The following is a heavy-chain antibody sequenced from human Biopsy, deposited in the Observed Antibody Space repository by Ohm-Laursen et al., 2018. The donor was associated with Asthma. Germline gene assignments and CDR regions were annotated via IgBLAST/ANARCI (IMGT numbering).Heavy chain of an antibody. CDR1: GFTFSTHH. Sequence: SLRLSCAASGFTFSTHHLSWARQAPGKGLEWVSVIYSGGTSHTADSVRGRFTISGDYSKNTLYLQMHSLRAEDTAVYYCARGDSSNWSHYYFDYWGQGTLVTVSS. D-gene: IGHD3-22*01. V-gene: IGHV3-53*01. CDR2: IYSGGTS. CDR3: ARGDSSNWSHYYFDY. J-gene: IGHJ4*02.